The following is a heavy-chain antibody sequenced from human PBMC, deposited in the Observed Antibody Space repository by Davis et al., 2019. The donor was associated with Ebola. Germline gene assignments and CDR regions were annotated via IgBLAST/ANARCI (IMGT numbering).Heavy chain of an antibody. J-gene: IGHJ4*02. D-gene: IGHD3-22*01. CDR3: ARVVGGLYYDSSGHDVYFDY. CDR2: ISVYNGNT. CDR1: GSTFTSYG. V-gene: IGHV1-18*01. Sequence: ASVKVSCKASGSTFTSYGITWVRQAPGQGLEWMGWISVYNGNTNYAQKLQGRVTMTTDTSTSTAYMELRSLRSDDTAVYSCARVVGGLYYDSSGHDVYFDYWGQGTLVTVSS.